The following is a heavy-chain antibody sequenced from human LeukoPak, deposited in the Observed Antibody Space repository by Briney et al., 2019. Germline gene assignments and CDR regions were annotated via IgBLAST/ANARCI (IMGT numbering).Heavy chain of an antibody. CDR1: GGSFSGYY. Sequence: PSETLSLTRAVYGGSFSGYYWSWIRQPPGKGLEWIGEINHSGSTNYNPSLKSRVTISVDTSKNQFSLKLSSVTAADTAVYYCARGPRGIVVVPAASNDAFDIWGQGTMVTVSS. V-gene: IGHV4-34*01. CDR3: ARGPRGIVVVPAASNDAFDI. J-gene: IGHJ3*02. CDR2: INHSGST. D-gene: IGHD2-2*01.